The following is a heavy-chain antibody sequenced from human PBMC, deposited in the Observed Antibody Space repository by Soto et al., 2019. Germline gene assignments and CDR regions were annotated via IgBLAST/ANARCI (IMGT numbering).Heavy chain of an antibody. Sequence: EVQLVESGGGLVQPGGSLRLSCAASGFSVSDNYMSWVRQAPGKGLEWISVIYSSGDTYYADSVKGRLTISRDNSRNTLYLQINDLRVEDTAIYYGARDPSYGRGVSFDSWGQGIPVTVSS. J-gene: IGHJ5*01. V-gene: IGHV3-66*01. CDR1: GFSVSDNY. CDR2: IYSSGDT. CDR3: ARDPSYGRGVSFDS. D-gene: IGHD3-16*01.